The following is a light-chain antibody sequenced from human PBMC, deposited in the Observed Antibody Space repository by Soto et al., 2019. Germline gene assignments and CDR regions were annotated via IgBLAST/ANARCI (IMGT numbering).Light chain of an antibody. V-gene: IGKV1-9*01. CDR2: AAS. CDR3: QQSYSRVFT. Sequence: DIQLTQSPPFLSASVGDRVTITCRASQGISSYLAWYQQKPGKAPKLLIYAASSLQSGVPSRFSGSGSGTDFTLTISSLQPDDFGTYYCQQSYSRVFTFGPGTKVDF. CDR1: QGISSY. J-gene: IGKJ3*01.